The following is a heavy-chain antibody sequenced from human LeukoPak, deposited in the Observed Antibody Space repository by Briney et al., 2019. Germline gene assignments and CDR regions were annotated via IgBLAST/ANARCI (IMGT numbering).Heavy chain of an antibody. J-gene: IGHJ6*02. CDR2: IRSKAYGGTT. D-gene: IGHD6-19*01. Sequence: PGGSLRLSCTASGFTFGDYAMSWFRQAPGKGLEWVGFIRSKAYGGTTEYAASVKGRFTISRDDSKSIAYLQMNSLKTEDTAVYYCTRDSGSSGWYDNYYYGMDVWGQGTTVTVSS. CDR3: TRDSGSSGWYDNYYYGMDV. CDR1: GFTFGDYA. V-gene: IGHV3-49*03.